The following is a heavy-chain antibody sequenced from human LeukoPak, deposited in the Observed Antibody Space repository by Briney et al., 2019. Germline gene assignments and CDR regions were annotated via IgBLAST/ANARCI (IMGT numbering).Heavy chain of an antibody. J-gene: IGHJ4*02. Sequence: GASVKVSCKASGYTFTSYYIHWVRQAPGQGLEWMGIINPSGGSTSYAQKFQGRVTMTRDTSTSTVHMDLSSLRSEDTAVYYCARGVPSDWDHFDYWGQGTLVTVSS. CDR2: INPSGGST. V-gene: IGHV1-46*01. CDR1: GYTFTSYY. D-gene: IGHD3-9*01. CDR3: ARGVPSDWDHFDY.